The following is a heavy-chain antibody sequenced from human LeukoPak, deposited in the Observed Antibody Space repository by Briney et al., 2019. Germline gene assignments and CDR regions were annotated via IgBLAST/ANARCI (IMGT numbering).Heavy chain of an antibody. D-gene: IGHD6-13*01. CDR2: IKGDGSGT. Sequence: RGSLRLSCAVSGFTFSSYWMQWVRQAPGEGLVWLSRIKGDGSGTNYADSVKGRFIISRDNAKNTPSLQMDRLIAEDTCVYYCARDRDSSSWYLGWFDPWGQGTLVTVSS. J-gene: IGHJ5*02. CDR3: ARDRDSSSWYLGWFDP. CDR1: GFTFSSYW. V-gene: IGHV3-74*01.